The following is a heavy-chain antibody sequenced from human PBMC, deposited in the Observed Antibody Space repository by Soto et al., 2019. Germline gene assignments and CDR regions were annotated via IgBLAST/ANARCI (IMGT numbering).Heavy chain of an antibody. CDR3: YADLPYWGAYAFDY. CDR1: GFNFNAAW. J-gene: IGHJ4*02. CDR2: IKSNVNGGTI. D-gene: IGHD3-16*01. Sequence: GGSLRLSCAASGFNFNAAWMTWVRQSPGKGLEWVGRIKSNVNGGTIDYAAPVKGRFTISXNDSKNTLYLEMNSLKTEDTALYYCYADLPYWGAYAFDYSGQGTPVTVSS. V-gene: IGHV3-15*07.